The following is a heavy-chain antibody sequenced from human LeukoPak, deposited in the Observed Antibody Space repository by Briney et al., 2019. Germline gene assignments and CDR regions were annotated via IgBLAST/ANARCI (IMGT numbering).Heavy chain of an antibody. CDR2: ISGSGGST. J-gene: IGHJ4*02. V-gene: IGHV3-23*01. CDR1: GLTFSSYA. Sequence: GGSLRLSCAASGLTFSSYAMSWVRQAPGKGLEWVSAISGSGGSTYYADSVKGRFTISRDNSKNTLYLQMNSLRAEDTAVYYCAKVVFEFQWLGPAGAFDYWGQGTLVTVSS. D-gene: IGHD6-19*01. CDR3: AKVVFEFQWLGPAGAFDY.